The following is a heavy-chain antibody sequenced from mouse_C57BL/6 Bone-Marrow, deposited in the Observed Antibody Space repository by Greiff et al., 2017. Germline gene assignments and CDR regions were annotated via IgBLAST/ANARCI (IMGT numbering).Heavy chain of an antibody. CDR1: GFNIKDDC. J-gene: IGHJ3*01. D-gene: IGHD1-1*01. Sequence: VQLQQSGAELVRPGASVKLSCTASGFNIKDDCMHWVKQRPEQGLEWIGWIDPENGDTESSSKFQGKATITADKSSNTAYLQLSSLTSEDTAVYCCISIAAVVDAYGGRGTLVTVSA. CDR3: ISIAAVVDAY. CDR2: IDPENGDT. V-gene: IGHV14-4*01.